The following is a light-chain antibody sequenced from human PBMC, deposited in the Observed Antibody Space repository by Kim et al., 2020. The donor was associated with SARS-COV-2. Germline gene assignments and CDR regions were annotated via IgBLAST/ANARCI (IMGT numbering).Light chain of an antibody. CDR1: QSLGTN. CDR2: RAS. Sequence: VSPGERASRSCRASQSLGTNLAWYQQKPGQAPRLLIYRASTRATDTPARFSGSGSGTEFTLTISSLQSEDFALYYCQQYSFWPRTFGPGTKVDIK. V-gene: IGKV3-15*01. CDR3: QQYSFWPRT. J-gene: IGKJ3*01.